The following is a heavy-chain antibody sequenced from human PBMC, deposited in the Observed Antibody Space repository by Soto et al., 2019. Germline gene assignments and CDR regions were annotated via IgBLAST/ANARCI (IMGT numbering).Heavy chain of an antibody. CDR2: ISAHNGNT. CDR1: GYAFTTYG. D-gene: IGHD1-1*01. CDR3: ARGRYGDY. J-gene: IGHJ4*02. Sequence: QVHLVQSGAEVKKPGASVKVSCKGSGYAFTTYGITWVRQAPGQGLEWMGWISAHNGNTNYAQKLQGRVTVTRDTSTSTAYMELRSLRSDDTAVYYCARGRYGDYWGQGALVTVAS. V-gene: IGHV1-18*01.